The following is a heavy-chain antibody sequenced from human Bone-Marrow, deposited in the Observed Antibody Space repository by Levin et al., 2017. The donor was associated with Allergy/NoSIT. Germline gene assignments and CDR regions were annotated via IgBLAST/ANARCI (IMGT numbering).Heavy chain of an antibody. CDR2: MSPTSGNT. J-gene: IGHJ6*02. D-gene: IGHD3-10*01. V-gene: IGHV1-8*01. CDR3: VRGKLKTASYYHNYGLDV. Sequence: ASVQVSCKASGYIFTTYDINWVRQATGQGLEWMGWMSPTSGNTDFAQQFQGRVTMTMDTSTSTASMELSSLRSADTGVYYCVRGKLKTASYYHNYGLDVWGQGTTVTVTS. CDR1: GYIFTTYD.